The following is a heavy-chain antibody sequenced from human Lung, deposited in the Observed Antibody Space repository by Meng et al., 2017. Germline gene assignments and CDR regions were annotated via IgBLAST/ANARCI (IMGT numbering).Heavy chain of an antibody. D-gene: IGHD6-13*01. J-gene: IGHJ4*02. CDR3: ATGAAAADH. CDR1: GFSFTDAW. V-gene: IGHV3-15*01. Sequence: EVQLLESGGGLVKPGGSLRLSCVASGFSFTDAWMSWVRQAPGKGLEWVGRIKSNSDGGTTDYAAPVKGRFTISRDDSKNTLYLQMNSLITEDTAVYFCATGAAAADHWGQGTLVTVSS. CDR2: IKSNSDGGTT.